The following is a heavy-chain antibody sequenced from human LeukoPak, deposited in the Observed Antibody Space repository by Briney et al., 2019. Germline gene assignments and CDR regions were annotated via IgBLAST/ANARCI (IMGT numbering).Heavy chain of an antibody. D-gene: IGHD2-21*01. V-gene: IGHV3-48*01. Sequence: PGGSLRLSCAASGFTFSGYSMNRVRQAPGKGPEWISYINNDRSSIADSVKGRFIISRDTAENSLFLQMNSLRVEDTALYYCARDTDWSFDYWGQGILVTVSS. CDR1: GFTFSGYS. CDR3: ARDTDWSFDY. J-gene: IGHJ4*02. CDR2: INNDRSS.